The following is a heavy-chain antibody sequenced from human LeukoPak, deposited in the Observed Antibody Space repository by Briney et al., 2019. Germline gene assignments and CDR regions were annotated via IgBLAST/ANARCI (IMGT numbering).Heavy chain of an antibody. V-gene: IGHV3-30*18. D-gene: IGHD5-12*01. Sequence: QPGGSLRLSCAASGFTFSSYGMHWVRQAPGKGLEWVAVISYDGSNKDYADSVKGRFTISRDNSKNTLYLQMNSLRAEDTALYYCAKDWFGYSGYDYVFDYWGQGTLVTVSS. J-gene: IGHJ4*02. CDR1: GFTFSSYG. CDR3: AKDWFGYSGYDYVFDY. CDR2: ISYDGSNK.